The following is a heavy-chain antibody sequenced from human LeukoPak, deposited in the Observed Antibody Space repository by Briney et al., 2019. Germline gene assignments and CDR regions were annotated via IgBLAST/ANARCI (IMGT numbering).Heavy chain of an antibody. J-gene: IGHJ6*03. CDR1: GFTFSIYS. CDR2: ISTSSSYI. Sequence: GGSLRLSWPASGFTFSIYSMNWVRQAPGKGREWVSSISTSSSYIYYADSVKGRFTISRDNAKNSLSLQMNSLSAEDTAVYSCARIAARPTYYYYYFYMDVWGKGTTVTVSS. D-gene: IGHD6-6*01. CDR3: ARIAARPTYYYYYFYMDV. V-gene: IGHV3-21*01.